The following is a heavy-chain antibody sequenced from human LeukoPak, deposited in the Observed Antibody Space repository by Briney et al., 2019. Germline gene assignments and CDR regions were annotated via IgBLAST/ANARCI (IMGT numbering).Heavy chain of an antibody. CDR2: IYYSGST. CDR3: ARKQVSTSNFDY. D-gene: IGHD5/OR15-5a*01. CDR1: GGSISSYY. Sequence: SETLSLTCTVSGGSISSYYWSWIRQPPGKGLEWIGYIYYSGSTNYNPSLKSRVTISVDTSKNQFSLKLSSVTAADTAVYYCARKQVSTSNFDYWGQGTLVIVSS. J-gene: IGHJ4*02. V-gene: IGHV4-59*08.